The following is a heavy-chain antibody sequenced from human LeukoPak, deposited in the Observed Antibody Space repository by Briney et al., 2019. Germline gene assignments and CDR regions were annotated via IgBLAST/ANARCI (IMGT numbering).Heavy chain of an antibody. Sequence: PSETLSLTCAVYGGSFSGYYWSWIRQPPGKGLEWIGEISHSGSTNYNPSLKSRVTISVDTSKNQFSLKLSSVTAADTAVYYCAAYCSGGSCYSDSDYWGQGTLVTVSS. CDR1: GGSFSGYY. CDR3: AAYCSGGSCYSDSDY. J-gene: IGHJ4*02. D-gene: IGHD2-15*01. V-gene: IGHV4-34*01. CDR2: ISHSGST.